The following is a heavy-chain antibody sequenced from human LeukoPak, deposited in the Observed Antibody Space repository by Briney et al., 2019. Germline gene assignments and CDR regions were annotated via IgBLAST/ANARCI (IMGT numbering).Heavy chain of an antibody. CDR3: ARDXXGGYCSSASCYSDY. Sequence: PGGSLRLSCAASGFSFSSYWMHWVRQAPGKGLVWVSRINSDGSSTIYADSVRGRFTISRDNSKNTLYLQMNSLRVDDTAVYYCARDXXGGYCSSASCYSDYWGQGTLVTVSS. V-gene: IGHV3-74*01. J-gene: IGHJ4*02. CDR2: INSDGSST. D-gene: IGHD2-2*01. CDR1: GFSFSSYW.